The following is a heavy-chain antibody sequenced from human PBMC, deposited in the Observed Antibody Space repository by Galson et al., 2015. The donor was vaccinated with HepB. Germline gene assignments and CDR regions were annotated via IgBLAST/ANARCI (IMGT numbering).Heavy chain of an antibody. CDR1: GGTFSSSA. CDR3: VGDSMVRGVIYRLFDP. V-gene: IGHV1-69*13. J-gene: IGHJ5*02. Sequence: SVKVSCKASGGTFSSSALSWVRQAPGQGLEWMGGIIPIFNTPNYAQNFQGRVTITADESTTTAYMELSSLRSEDTAVYYCVGDSMVRGVIYRLFDPWGQGTLVTVSS. CDR2: IIPIFNTP. D-gene: IGHD3-10*01.